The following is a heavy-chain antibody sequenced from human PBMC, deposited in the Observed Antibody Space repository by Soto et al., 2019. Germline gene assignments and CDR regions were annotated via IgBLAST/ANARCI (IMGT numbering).Heavy chain of an antibody. Sequence: SGPTLVNPTQTLTLTYTFSGFSLSTSGVGVVWIRQPPGKALEWLALIYWNDDDRYSPSLKCRLTITKDTSKNQVCLTMPNMDPGDTVTYYCVDRLDSSSPGYWGQGTLGTVSS. CDR1: GFSLSTSGVG. CDR3: VDRLDSSSPGY. J-gene: IGHJ4*02. D-gene: IGHD6-13*01. CDR2: IYWNDDD. V-gene: IGHV2-5*01.